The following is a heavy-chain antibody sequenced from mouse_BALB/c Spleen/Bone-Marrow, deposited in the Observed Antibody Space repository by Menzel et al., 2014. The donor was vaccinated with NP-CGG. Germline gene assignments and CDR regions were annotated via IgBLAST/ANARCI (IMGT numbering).Heavy chain of an antibody. CDR3: ARYGYDYFDY. V-gene: IGHV7-3*02. D-gene: IGHD2-2*01. J-gene: IGHJ2*01. CDR1: GFTFTDYY. CDR2: IRNKANGYTT. Sequence: EVQGVESGGGLVQPGGSLRLSCAPSGFTFTDYYMSWVRQPPGKALEWLGFIRNKANGYTTEYSASVKGRFTISRDNSQSILYLQMNTLRAEDSATYYCARYGYDYFDYWGQGTTLTVSS.